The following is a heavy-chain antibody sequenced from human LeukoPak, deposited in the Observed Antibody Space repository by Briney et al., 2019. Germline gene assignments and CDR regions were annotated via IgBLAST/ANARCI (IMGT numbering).Heavy chain of an antibody. CDR2: IYTSGST. Sequence: PSETLSLTCTVSGGSISSYYWSWIRQPAGKGLEWIGRIYTSGSTNYNPSLKSRVTISVDTSKNQFSLKLSPVTAADTAVYYCARGPRSYHRFGYYYYGMDVWGQGTTVTVSS. J-gene: IGHJ6*02. CDR3: ARGPRSYHRFGYYYYGMDV. D-gene: IGHD1-26*01. CDR1: GGSISSYY. V-gene: IGHV4-4*07.